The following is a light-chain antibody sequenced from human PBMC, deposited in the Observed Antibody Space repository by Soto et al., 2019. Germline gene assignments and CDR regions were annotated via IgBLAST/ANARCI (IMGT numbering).Light chain of an antibody. J-gene: IGLJ2*01. CDR1: SSDIGGYNY. CDR3: SSYTTSSTYVV. CDR2: DVS. V-gene: IGLV2-14*03. Sequence: ALTQPASVSASPGQSITISCTGTSSDIGGYNYVSWYQQHPGKAPKLMISDVSNRPSGVSDRFSGSKSGNTASLTISGLQAEDEADYFCSSYTTSSTYVVFGGGAKLTVL.